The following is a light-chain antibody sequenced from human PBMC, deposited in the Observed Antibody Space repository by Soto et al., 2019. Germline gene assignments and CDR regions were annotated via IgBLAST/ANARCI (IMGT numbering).Light chain of an antibody. CDR1: QDIGGS. CDR3: QQLKSYPLT. J-gene: IGKJ4*01. Sequence: DIQLTQSPSFLSASVGDRVTITCRASQDIGGSLAWYQQTPGKAPKVLIYSASTLQSGVPSKFSGSGSGTEFILTIGSLQPEDFATYSCQQLKSYPLTFGGGTKVEIK. V-gene: IGKV1-9*01. CDR2: SAS.